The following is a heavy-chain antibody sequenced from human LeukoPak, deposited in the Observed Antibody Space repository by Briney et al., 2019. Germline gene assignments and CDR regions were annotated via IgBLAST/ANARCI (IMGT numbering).Heavy chain of an antibody. J-gene: IGHJ4*02. CDR1: GFTFDDYA. CDR2: ISWNSGSI. CDR3: AKDSGSGSYYVYYFDY. V-gene: IGHV3-9*01. D-gene: IGHD3-10*01. Sequence: GGSLRLSCAASGFTFDDYAMHWVRQAPEKGLEWVSGISWNSGSIGYADSVKGRFTISRDNAKNSLYLQMNSLRAEDTALYYCAKDSGSGSYYVYYFDYWGQGTLVTVSS.